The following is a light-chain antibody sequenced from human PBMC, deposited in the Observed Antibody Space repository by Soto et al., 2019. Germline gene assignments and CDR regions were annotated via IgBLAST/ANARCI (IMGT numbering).Light chain of an antibody. J-gene: IGLJ2*01. V-gene: IGLV2-14*01. Sequence: QSALTQPASVSGSPGQSITISCTGTSSDVGAYNYVSWYQQHPGKAPKLMISEVSNRPSGVSNRFSGSKSGNTASLTISGLQPEDEADYYCSSYTTTTTLVFGGGTKLTVL. CDR1: SSDVGAYNY. CDR3: SSYTTTTTLV. CDR2: EVS.